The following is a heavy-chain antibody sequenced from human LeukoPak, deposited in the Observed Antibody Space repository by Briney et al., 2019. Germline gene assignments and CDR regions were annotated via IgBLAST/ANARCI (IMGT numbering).Heavy chain of an antibody. D-gene: IGHD6-6*01. CDR1: GFTFSSYA. CDR3: AKDHSSSPEAFDY. V-gene: IGHV3-30*02. CDR2: IRYDGSNK. J-gene: IGHJ4*02. Sequence: GRSLRLSCAASGFTFSSYAMHWVRQAPGKGLEWVAFIRYDGSNKHYADSVKGRFTISRDNSKNTLYLQMNSLRAEDTAVYYCAKDHSSSPEAFDYWGQGTLVTVSP.